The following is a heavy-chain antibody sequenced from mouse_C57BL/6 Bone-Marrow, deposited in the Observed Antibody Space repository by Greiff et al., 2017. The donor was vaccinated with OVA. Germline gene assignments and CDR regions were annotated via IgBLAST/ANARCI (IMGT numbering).Heavy chain of an antibody. J-gene: IGHJ4*01. Sequence: QVTLKESGAELARPGASVKMSCKASGYTFTSYTMHWVKQRPGQGLEWIGYINPSSGYTKYNQKFKDKATLTEDKSSSTAYMQLSSLTSEDSAVYYCAREGWDGGYAMDYWGQGTSVTVSA. D-gene: IGHD4-1*01. V-gene: IGHV1-4*01. CDR1: GYTFTSYT. CDR3: AREGWDGGYAMDY. CDR2: INPSSGYT.